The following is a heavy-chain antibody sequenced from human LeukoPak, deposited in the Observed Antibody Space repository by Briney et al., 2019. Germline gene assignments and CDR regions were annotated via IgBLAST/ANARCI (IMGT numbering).Heavy chain of an antibody. J-gene: IGHJ4*02. V-gene: IGHV1-8*01. D-gene: IGHD6-13*01. CDR1: GYTFTSYD. Sequence: ASVNVSCKASGYTFTSYDIHWVRQATGQGLEWMGCMNPNMGNTGYAQKFQGRVTMTRNTSISTAYMELSSLRSEDTAVYYCARGLVHLDYWGQGTLVTVSS. CDR3: ARGLVHLDY. CDR2: MNPNMGNT.